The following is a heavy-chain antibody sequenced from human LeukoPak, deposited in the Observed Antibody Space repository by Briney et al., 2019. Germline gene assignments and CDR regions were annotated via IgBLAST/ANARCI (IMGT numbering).Heavy chain of an antibody. CDR2: ISYDGSNK. D-gene: IGHD2-15*01. CDR3: AKDRVVAMSD. CDR1: GFTFSSYG. V-gene: IGHV3-30*18. J-gene: IGHJ4*02. Sequence: GGSLRLSCAASGFTFSSYGMHWVRQAPGKGLEWVAVISYDGSNKYYADSVKGRFTISRDNSKNTLYLQMNSLRAEDTAVYYCAKDRVVAMSDWGQGTLVTVSS.